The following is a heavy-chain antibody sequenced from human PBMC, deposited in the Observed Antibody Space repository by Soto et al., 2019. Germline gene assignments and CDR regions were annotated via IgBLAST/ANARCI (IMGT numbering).Heavy chain of an antibody. D-gene: IGHD1-26*01. V-gene: IGHV6-1*01. CDR3: AREPQSGNYFHYYGLDV. CDR1: GDSVSSNSAA. Sequence: SQXLSLTCAISGDSVSSNSAAWSWIRQSPSRGLEWLGRTYYRSKWYDDFAVSVKSRITINPDTSKNQFSLQLSSVTPEDTAVYYCAREPQSGNYFHYYGLDVWGQGTTVTVSS. J-gene: IGHJ6*02. CDR2: TYYRSKWYD.